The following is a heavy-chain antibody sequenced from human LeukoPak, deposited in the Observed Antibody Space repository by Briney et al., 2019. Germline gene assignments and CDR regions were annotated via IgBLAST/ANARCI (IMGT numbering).Heavy chain of an antibody. V-gene: IGHV3-66*01. D-gene: IGHD3-16*01. CDR2: IYSGGST. CDR1: EFTASSNY. CDR3: ATFTPLRAFDF. J-gene: IGHJ4*02. Sequence: QPGGSLRLSCAASEFTASSNYMNWVRQAPGKGLEWVSFIYSGGSTYYADSVRGRFTISRDSSKNTLYLQMNSLRAEDTAVYFCATFTPLRAFDFWGQGTLVTVSS.